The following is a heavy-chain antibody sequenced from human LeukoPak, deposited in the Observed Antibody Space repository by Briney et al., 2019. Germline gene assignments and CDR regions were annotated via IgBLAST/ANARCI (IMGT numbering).Heavy chain of an antibody. CDR2: ISWNSGSI. V-gene: IGHV3-9*01. CDR3: VKDQREAYGSGWSRDFDY. D-gene: IGHD6-19*01. Sequence: GGSLRLSCAASGFTFDDYAMHWVRQAPGKGLEWVSGISWNSGSIGYADSVKGRFTISRDNSKNTLYLQLNSLRAEDTAVYYCVKDQREAYGSGWSRDFDYWGQGTLVTVPS. CDR1: GFTFDDYA. J-gene: IGHJ4*02.